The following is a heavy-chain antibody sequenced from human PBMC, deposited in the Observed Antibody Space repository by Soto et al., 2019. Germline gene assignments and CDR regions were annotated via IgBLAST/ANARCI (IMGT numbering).Heavy chain of an antibody. V-gene: IGHV1-69*01. CDR3: ARSTGSGSRPGTHRFNWCDP. CDR1: GVTFSSFA. J-gene: IGHJ5*02. D-gene: IGHD5-12*01. CDR2: IIPIFGTP. Sequence: QVQLVQSGAEVKQPGSSVKVSCQASGVTFSSFAISWVRQAPGQGLEWMGGIIPIFGTPNYAQNFQGRVTITADESTSSVYMELSRLRSEDTAVYYCARSTGSGSRPGTHRFNWCDPWGQGTLVTVSS.